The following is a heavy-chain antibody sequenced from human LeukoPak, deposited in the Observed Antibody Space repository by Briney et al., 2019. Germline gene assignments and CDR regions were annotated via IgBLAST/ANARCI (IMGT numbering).Heavy chain of an antibody. Sequence: SETLSLTCTVSGGSITGSSYYWGWIRQPPGKGLEWVGSISYSGSTYYNPSLKSRVTISVDTSKNQFSLKLSSVTAADTAVYYCARLLSYSSSWYWGQGTLVTVSS. CDR2: ISYSGST. CDR1: GGSITGSSYY. CDR3: ARLLSYSSSWY. D-gene: IGHD6-13*01. V-gene: IGHV4-39*01. J-gene: IGHJ4*02.